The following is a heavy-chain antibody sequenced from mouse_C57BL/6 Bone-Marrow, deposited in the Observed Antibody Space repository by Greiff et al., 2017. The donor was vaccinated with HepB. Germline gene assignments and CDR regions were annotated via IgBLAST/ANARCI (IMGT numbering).Heavy chain of an antibody. CDR1: GYTFTDYY. CDR3: LYLYAMDY. D-gene: IGHD5-5*01. V-gene: IGHV1-19*01. CDR2: INPYNGGT. Sequence: EVMLVESGPVLVKPGASVKMSCKASGYTFTDYYMNWVKQSHGKSLEWIGVINPYNGGTSYNQKFKGKATLTVDKSSSTAYMELNSLTSEDSAVYYCLYLYAMDYWGQGTSVTVSS. J-gene: IGHJ4*01.